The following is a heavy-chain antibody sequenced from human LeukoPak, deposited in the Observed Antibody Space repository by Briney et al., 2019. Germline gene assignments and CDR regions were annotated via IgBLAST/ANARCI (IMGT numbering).Heavy chain of an antibody. CDR3: FTSYGPFDY. Sequence: GGSLRLSCAASGFTFSSYGMHWVRQAPGKGLEWVAFIRYDGSNKYYADSVKGRFTISRDNSKNTLYLQTNSLRAEDTAVYYCFTSYGPFDYWGQGTLVTISS. CDR1: GFTFSSYG. CDR2: IRYDGSNK. V-gene: IGHV3-30*02. J-gene: IGHJ4*02. D-gene: IGHD3-16*01.